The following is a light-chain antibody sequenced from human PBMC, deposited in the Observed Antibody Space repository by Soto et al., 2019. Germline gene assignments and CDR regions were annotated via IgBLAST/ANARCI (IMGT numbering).Light chain of an antibody. CDR1: NIGSKS. J-gene: IGLJ3*02. CDR2: NNN. Sequence: SYELTQPPSVSVAPGQTAWIMCGGSNIGSKSVHWYQQKPGQAPVMVVCNNNDRPSGIPERFSDSNSGNTATLTISRVEAGDEADYYCQVWDSSRDHVVFGGGTQLTVL. V-gene: IGLV3-21*02. CDR3: QVWDSSRDHVV.